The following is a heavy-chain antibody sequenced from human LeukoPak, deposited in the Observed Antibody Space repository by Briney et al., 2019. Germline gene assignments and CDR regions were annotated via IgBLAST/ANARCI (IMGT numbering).Heavy chain of an antibody. CDR1: GFTFSSYG. V-gene: IGHV3-30*18. J-gene: IGHJ4*02. D-gene: IGHD6-13*01. CDR2: ISYDGSNK. CDR3: AKPSTAAASIAAMGYFDY. Sequence: PGGSLRLSCAASGFTFSSYGMHWVRQAPGKGLEWVAVISYDGSNKYYADSVKGRFTISRDNSKNTLYLQMNSLRAEDTAVYYCAKPSTAAASIAAMGYFDYWGQGTLVAVSS.